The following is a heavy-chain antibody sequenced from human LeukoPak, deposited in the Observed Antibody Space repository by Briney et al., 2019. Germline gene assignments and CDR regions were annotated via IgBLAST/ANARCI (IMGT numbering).Heavy chain of an antibody. V-gene: IGHV3-23*01. CDR3: AKEGPTTVVTYYFDY. CDR2: INGGGDST. Sequence: GGSLRLSCAASGFTFSNYAMSWVRQGPGKGLEWVSGINGGGDSTYYADSVKGRFTISRDNSKNTLYLQMNSLRAEDTAVYYCAKEGPTTVVTYYFDYWGQGTLVTVSS. J-gene: IGHJ4*02. D-gene: IGHD4-23*01. CDR1: GFTFSNYA.